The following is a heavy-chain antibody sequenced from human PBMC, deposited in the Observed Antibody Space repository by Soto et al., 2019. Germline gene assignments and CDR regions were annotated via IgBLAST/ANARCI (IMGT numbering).Heavy chain of an antibody. CDR1: GFSFSRYG. CDR3: ATDGGGKPFDI. V-gene: IGHV3-33*01. Sequence: QVQLVESGGGVVQPGRSLRLSCAASGFSFSRYGMHWVRQAPGKGLEWVAVIWSDGSIEKYADSVKGRFTISRDNSKNTLYLQMNSLTAEDTSVYYCATDGGGKPFDIWGQGTMVTVSS. J-gene: IGHJ3*02. D-gene: IGHD2-15*01. CDR2: IWSDGSIE.